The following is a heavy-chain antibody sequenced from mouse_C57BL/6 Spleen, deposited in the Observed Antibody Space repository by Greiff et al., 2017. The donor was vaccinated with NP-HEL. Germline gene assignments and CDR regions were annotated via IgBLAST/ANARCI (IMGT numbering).Heavy chain of an antibody. V-gene: IGHV5-6*01. CDR2: ISSGGSYT. D-gene: IGHD1-1*01. CDR3: ARHWTTVVATEGFAY. Sequence: EVKLVESGGDLVKPGGSLKLSCAASGFTFSSYGMSWVRQTPDKRLEWVATISSGGSYTYYPDSVKGRFTISRDNAKNTLYLQMSSLKSEDTAMYYCARHWTTVVATEGFAYWGQGTLVTVSA. J-gene: IGHJ3*01. CDR1: GFTFSSYG.